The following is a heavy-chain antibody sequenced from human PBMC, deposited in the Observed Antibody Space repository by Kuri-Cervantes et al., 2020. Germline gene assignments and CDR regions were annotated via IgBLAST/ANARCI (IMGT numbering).Heavy chain of an antibody. V-gene: IGHV3-11*01. CDR2: INCSGTTI. D-gene: IGHD6-19*01. Sequence: LSLTCAASGFSFSDHYLYWIRQAPGKGLAWISEINCSGTTILYADSVKGRFTISRDTAKTSLYLQMNSLRAEDTAVYYCARRGSGWSFDYWGQGTLVTVSS. J-gene: IGHJ4*02. CDR3: ARRGSGWSFDY. CDR1: GFSFSDHY.